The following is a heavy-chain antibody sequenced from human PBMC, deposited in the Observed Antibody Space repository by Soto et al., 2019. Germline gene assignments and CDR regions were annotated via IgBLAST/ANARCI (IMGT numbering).Heavy chain of an antibody. V-gene: IGHV4-59*01. D-gene: IGHD3-3*01. CDR1: GGSISSNY. CDR3: ARVTGDDFWSAY. Sequence: SETLSLTCTVSGGSISSNYWTWIRQPPGKGLEWIGYVYNSGSTNYNPSLKSRVTISEDTSKSQFSLKVNSMTAADTAVYYCARVTGDDFWSAYWGQGTLVTVSS. J-gene: IGHJ4*02. CDR2: VYNSGST.